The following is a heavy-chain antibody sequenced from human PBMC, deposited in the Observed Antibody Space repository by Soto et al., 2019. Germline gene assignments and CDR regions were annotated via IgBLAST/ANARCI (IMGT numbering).Heavy chain of an antibody. J-gene: IGHJ1*01. CDR1: GFTFSSYW. CDR2: ISNDGSS. Sequence: EVHLAESGGGLVQPGGSLRLSCVASGFTFSSYWMHWVRQAPGKGLVWVSSISNDGSSIYADPVKGRFTISRDNAKNTLYLQMNSLRAEDTAVYYCARLPNKSPQNWGQGTLVIVSP. V-gene: IGHV3-74*01. CDR3: ARLPNKSPQN.